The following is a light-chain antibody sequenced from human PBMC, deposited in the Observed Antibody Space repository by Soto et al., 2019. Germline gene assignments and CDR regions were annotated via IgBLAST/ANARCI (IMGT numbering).Light chain of an antibody. CDR2: EVS. J-gene: IGLJ2*01. CDR1: SSDVGSYNR. V-gene: IGLV2-18*02. Sequence: QSALTQPPSVSGSPGQSVTISCTGTSSDVGSYNRVSWYQQPPGTAPKLMIYEVSNRPSGVPDRFSGSKSGNTASLIISGLQAEDEGDYYCSSYTSSSTLVFGGGTKLTVL. CDR3: SSYTSSSTLV.